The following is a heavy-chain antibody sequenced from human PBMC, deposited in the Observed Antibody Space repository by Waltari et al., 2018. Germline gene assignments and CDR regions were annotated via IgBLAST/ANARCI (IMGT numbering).Heavy chain of an antibody. Sequence: QVQLQESGPGLVKPSETLSLTCAVSGYSISSGYYWGWIRQPPGKGLEWIGSIYQSGSTYYNPSLKSRVTISVDTSKNQFSLKLSSVTAADTAVYYCARQGSYSSSWFFDYWGQGTLVTVSS. CDR3: ARQGSYSSSWFFDY. D-gene: IGHD6-13*01. CDR1: GYSISSGYY. J-gene: IGHJ4*02. V-gene: IGHV4-38-2*01. CDR2: IYQSGST.